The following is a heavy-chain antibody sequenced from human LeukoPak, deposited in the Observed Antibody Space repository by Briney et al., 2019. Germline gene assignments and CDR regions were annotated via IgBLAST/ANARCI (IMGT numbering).Heavy chain of an antibody. D-gene: IGHD3-10*01. CDR1: GASISPYY. CDR2: LYPSGSS. J-gene: IGHJ4*02. CDR3: ARDRSGSLYFDY. Sequence: SETLSLTCTVSGASISPYYWNWIRQPAGKGLEWIGRLYPSGSSDYNPSLKSRVTMSVDTSRNQFSLRVTSVTAADTAIYYCARDRSGSLYFDYWGQGILVTVSA. V-gene: IGHV4-4*07.